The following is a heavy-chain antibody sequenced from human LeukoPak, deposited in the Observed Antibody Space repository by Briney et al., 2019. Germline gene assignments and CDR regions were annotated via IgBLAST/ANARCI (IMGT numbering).Heavy chain of an antibody. CDR2: ITPIFGTA. J-gene: IGHJ5*02. CDR1: GGTFSSYA. CDR3: ARVERYCSSTSCYTSWFDP. V-gene: IGHV1-69*13. Sequence: SVKVSCKASGGTFSSYAISWVRQAPGQGLEWMGGITPIFGTANYAQKFQGRVTITADESTSTAYMELSSLRSEDTAVYYCARVERYCSSTSCYTSWFDPWGQGTLVTVSS. D-gene: IGHD2-2*02.